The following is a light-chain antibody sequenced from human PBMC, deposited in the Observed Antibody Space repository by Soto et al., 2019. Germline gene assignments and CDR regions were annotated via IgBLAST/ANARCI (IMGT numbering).Light chain of an antibody. V-gene: IGKV1-5*03. CDR2: KAS. CDR3: QQANSFPQT. Sequence: IQMAKSPSTQSASVGTSVTITCRASQTISSWLAWYQQKPGKAPKLLIYKASTLKSGVPSRFSGSGSGTDFTLTISSLQPEDFATYYCQQANSFPQTFGQGTKVDIK. CDR1: QTISSW. J-gene: IGKJ1*01.